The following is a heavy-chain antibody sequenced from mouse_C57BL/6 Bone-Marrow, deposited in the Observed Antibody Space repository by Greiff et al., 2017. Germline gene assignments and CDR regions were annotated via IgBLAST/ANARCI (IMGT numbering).Heavy chain of an antibody. CDR2: IDPSDSYT. V-gene: IGHV1-69*01. CDR3: ARDSPYYYGSSSYYFDY. Sequence: QVQLKQPGAELVMPGASVKLSCKASGYTFTSYWMHWVKQRPGQGLEWIGEIDPSDSYTNYNQKFKGKSTLTVDKSSSTAYMQLSSLTSEDSAVYYCARDSPYYYGSSSYYFDYWGQGTTLTVSS. D-gene: IGHD1-1*01. J-gene: IGHJ2*01. CDR1: GYTFTSYW.